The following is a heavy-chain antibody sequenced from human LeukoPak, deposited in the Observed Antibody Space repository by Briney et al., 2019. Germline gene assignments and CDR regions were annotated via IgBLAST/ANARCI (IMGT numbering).Heavy chain of an antibody. CDR1: GYSFINYG. CDR2: ISHDDSDD. D-gene: IGHD2-2*01. J-gene: IGHJ6*02. CDR3: ARDRRYCTTTSCYAWPYFYGMDV. Sequence: GGSLRLSCAASGYSFINYGLHWVRQAPGKGLEWVAVISHDDSDDYYADSVRGRFTISRDRPNNMLYLQMNSLTAADTAVYYCARDRRYCTTTSCYAWPYFYGMDVWGQGTTVLVSS. V-gene: IGHV3-30*03.